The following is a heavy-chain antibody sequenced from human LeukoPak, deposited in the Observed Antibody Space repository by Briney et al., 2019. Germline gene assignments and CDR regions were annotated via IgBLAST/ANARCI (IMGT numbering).Heavy chain of an antibody. Sequence: GGSLRLSCTASGFTFGDYALSWFRQAPGKGLGWVAFIRSKAYGRTAEYAASVNGRFTISRDDSKSFAYLQMNSLKTEDTAVYYCARDRYGSGSSNWLDPWGQGALVTVSS. CDR3: ARDRYGSGSSNWLDP. CDR2: IRSKAYGRTA. D-gene: IGHD3-10*01. J-gene: IGHJ5*02. V-gene: IGHV3-49*03. CDR1: GFTFGDYA.